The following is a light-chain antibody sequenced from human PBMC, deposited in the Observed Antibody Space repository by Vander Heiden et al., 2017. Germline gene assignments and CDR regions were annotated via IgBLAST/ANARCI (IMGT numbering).Light chain of an antibody. CDR2: GAS. V-gene: IGKV3-20*01. CDR1: QSVSSN. Sequence: EIVLTQSPGTLSLSPGERATLSCRASQSVSSNLAWYQQKPGQAPRLLIYGASSRATGIPDRFSGSGSGADFTLTISRLEPEDFAVYHCQQYGSSPHTFGGGTKVEIK. J-gene: IGKJ4*01. CDR3: QQYGSSPHT.